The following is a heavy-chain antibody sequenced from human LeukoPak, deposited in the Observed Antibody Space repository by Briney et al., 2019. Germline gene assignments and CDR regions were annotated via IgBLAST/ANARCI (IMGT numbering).Heavy chain of an antibody. Sequence: GESLKISCKGSGYSFTSYWIGWVRQMPGKGLEWMGIIYPGDYDTRYSPSFQGQVTISADKSISTAYLQWSSLKASDTAMYYCARSPVVPAAIAYYFDYWGQGTLVTVSS. V-gene: IGHV5-51*01. CDR1: GYSFTSYW. CDR2: IYPGDYDT. J-gene: IGHJ4*02. CDR3: ARSPVVPAAIAYYFDY. D-gene: IGHD2-2*01.